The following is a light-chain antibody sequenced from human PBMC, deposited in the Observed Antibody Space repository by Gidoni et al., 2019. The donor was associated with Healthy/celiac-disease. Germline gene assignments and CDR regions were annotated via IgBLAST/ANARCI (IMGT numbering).Light chain of an antibody. CDR1: QSVSSSY. V-gene: IGKV3-20*01. CDR2: GAS. CDR3: QQYGSSSWT. Sequence: EIVLTQSPGNLSLSPGERATLSCRASQSVSSSYLAWYQQKPGQAPRLLIYGASSRATGIPDRFSCSGSGTDFTLTLSRLEPEDFAVYYCQQYGSSSWTFGQXTKVEIK. J-gene: IGKJ1*01.